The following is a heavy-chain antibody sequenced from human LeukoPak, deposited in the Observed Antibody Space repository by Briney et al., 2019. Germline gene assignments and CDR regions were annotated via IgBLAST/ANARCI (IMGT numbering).Heavy chain of an antibody. V-gene: IGHV3-48*04. CDR1: GFTSSSNT. CDR2: VGSSSRTI. CDR3: ARGVLAGRSGFDY. D-gene: IGHD6-19*01. Sequence: GGSLRLSCAPSGFTSSSNTISWVRHAPAEGQGWVSYVGSSSRTIYYAASAKGRDSISQDNANKSLYLQMNALRAEDTAVYNSARGVLAGRSGFDYWGQGTLVTVSS. J-gene: IGHJ4*02.